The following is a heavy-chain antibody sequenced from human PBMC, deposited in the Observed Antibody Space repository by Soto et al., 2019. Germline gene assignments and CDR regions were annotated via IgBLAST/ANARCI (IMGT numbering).Heavy chain of an antibody. CDR3: PSPSPVPAPIAY. J-gene: IGHJ4*02. D-gene: IGHD2-2*02. CDR2: INAGNGNT. CDR1: GYTFTSYA. V-gene: IGHV1-3*01. Sequence: QVQLVQSGAEVKKPGASVKVSCKASGYTFTSYAMHWVRQAPGQRLEWMGWINAGNGNTKYSQKFQGRVTITRDTAASTAYGVLSSLSSKDTAVYYCPSPSPVPAPIAYWGQGTLVTVPS.